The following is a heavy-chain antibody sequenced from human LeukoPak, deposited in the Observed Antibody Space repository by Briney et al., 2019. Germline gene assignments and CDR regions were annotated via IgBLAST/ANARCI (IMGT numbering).Heavy chain of an antibody. CDR3: ARDPGLRLDS. Sequence: TGGSLRLSCAASGFSLSNYAMHWVRQTPGKGLEGVAVIWYDGSNEYYSEFVKGRFAISRDTSRNTLYLQMNNVRAEDTAVYFCARDPGLRLDSWGQGTLVTVS. V-gene: IGHV3-33*01. CDR1: GFSLSNYA. CDR2: IWYDGSNE. D-gene: IGHD3-3*01. J-gene: IGHJ4*02.